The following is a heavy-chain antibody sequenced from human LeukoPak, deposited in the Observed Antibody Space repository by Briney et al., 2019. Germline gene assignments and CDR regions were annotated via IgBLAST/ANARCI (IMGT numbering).Heavy chain of an antibody. V-gene: IGHV4-39*01. D-gene: IGHD3-10*01. Sequence: SETLSLTCTVSGDSISSSSSYWGWIRQPPGEGLEWIGSIYYSGSTYYNPSLKSRVTISVDTSKNQFSLKLSSVTAADTAVYYCARTRYYYNSRSYGAPYYFDYWGQGTLVTVSS. CDR3: ARTRYYYNSRSYGAPYYFDY. CDR1: GDSISSSSSY. CDR2: IYYSGST. J-gene: IGHJ4*02.